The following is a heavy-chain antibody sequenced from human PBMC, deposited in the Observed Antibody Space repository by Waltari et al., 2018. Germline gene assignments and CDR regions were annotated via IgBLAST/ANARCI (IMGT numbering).Heavy chain of an antibody. CDR1: GYSISSGYY. Sequence: QVQLQESGPGLVKPSETLSLTCAVSGYSISSGYYWGWIRQPPGKGLEWIGSIYHSGSTYYNPSLKSRVTISVDTSKNQFSLKLSSVTAADTAVYYCARRPTVPSYGMDVWGQGTTVTVSS. V-gene: IGHV4-38-2*01. CDR3: ARRPTVPSYGMDV. D-gene: IGHD3-10*01. CDR2: IYHSGST. J-gene: IGHJ6*02.